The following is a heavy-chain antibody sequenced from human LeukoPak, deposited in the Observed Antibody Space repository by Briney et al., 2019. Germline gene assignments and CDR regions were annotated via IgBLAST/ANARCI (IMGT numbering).Heavy chain of an antibody. Sequence: ASVKVSCKASGYTFTSYGISWVRQAPGQGLEWMGWISAYNGNTNYAQKLQGRVTMTTDTSTSTAYMELRSLRSDDTAVYYCATVGYYDFWSGYYDYWGQGTLVTVSS. CDR2: ISAYNGNT. D-gene: IGHD3-3*01. V-gene: IGHV1-18*01. CDR1: GYTFTSYG. J-gene: IGHJ4*02. CDR3: ATVGYYDFWSGYYDY.